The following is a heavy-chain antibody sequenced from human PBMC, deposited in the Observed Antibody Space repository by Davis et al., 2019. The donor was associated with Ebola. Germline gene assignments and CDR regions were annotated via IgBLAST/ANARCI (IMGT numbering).Heavy chain of an antibody. V-gene: IGHV3-23*01. Sequence: GESLKISCAASGFTFSSYAMSWVRQAPGKGLEWVSAISGSGGSTYYADSVKGRFTISRDNSKNTLYLQMNSLGGEDTAVYYCAKEEVTPSEDSAFDSWGQGTLVTVSS. CDR2: ISGSGGST. J-gene: IGHJ4*02. CDR1: GFTFSSYA. D-gene: IGHD2-21*02. CDR3: AKEEVTPSEDSAFDS.